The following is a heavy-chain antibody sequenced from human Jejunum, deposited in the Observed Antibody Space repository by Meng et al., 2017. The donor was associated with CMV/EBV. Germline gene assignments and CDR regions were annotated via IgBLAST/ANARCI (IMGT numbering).Heavy chain of an antibody. J-gene: IGHJ3*01. V-gene: IGHV4-38-2*02. CDR1: YSITTGKL. Sequence: YSITTGKLWGWLGQPPGKSLEWIGGIYHGRSPYYNPSLRSRVTLSLDTPNNQISLKLASVTATDTAVYYCARDLGAIAVRLDVFDLWGPGTMVTVSS. CDR2: IYHGRSP. CDR3: ARDLGAIAVRLDVFDL. D-gene: IGHD6-19*01.